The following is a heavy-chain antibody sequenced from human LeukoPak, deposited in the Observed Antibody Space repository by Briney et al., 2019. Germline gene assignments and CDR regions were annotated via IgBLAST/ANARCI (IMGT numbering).Heavy chain of an antibody. CDR2: IDSMSGSI. Sequence: PGGSLRLSCAASGFSFSIYSMNWVRQAPGKGLEWVSYIDSMSGSIYYADSVKGRFTISRDNAKNSLYLQMNSLRAEDTAVCYCTREASEFYWGQGTLVTVSS. CDR3: TREASEFY. V-gene: IGHV3-48*01. J-gene: IGHJ4*02. D-gene: IGHD3-10*01. CDR1: GFSFSIYS.